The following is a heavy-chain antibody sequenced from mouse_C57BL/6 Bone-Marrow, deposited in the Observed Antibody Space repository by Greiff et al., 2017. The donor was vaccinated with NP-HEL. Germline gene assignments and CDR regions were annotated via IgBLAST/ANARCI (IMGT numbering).Heavy chain of an antibody. CDR2: IDPEDGDT. CDR3: TTYGNYVDWYVDV. Sequence: VQLQQSGAELVRPGASVKLSCTASGFNIKDYYMHWVKQRPEQGLEWIGRIDPEDGDTEYAPKFQGKATMTADTSSNTAYLQLSSLTSEDTAVYYCTTYGNYVDWYVDVWGTGTTVTVSS. V-gene: IGHV14-1*01. CDR1: GFNIKDYY. D-gene: IGHD2-1*01. J-gene: IGHJ1*03.